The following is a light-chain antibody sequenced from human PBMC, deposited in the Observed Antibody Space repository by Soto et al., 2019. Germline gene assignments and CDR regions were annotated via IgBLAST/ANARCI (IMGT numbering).Light chain of an antibody. V-gene: IGKV1-5*03. CDR2: KAS. CDR1: QSVSDW. J-gene: IGKJ2*01. Sequence: DIQMTQSPSTLSASVGDRVTLTCRASQSVSDWLAWYQQKPGKAPKLLIYKASNLESGGPSRFSGSGSGTEFTLTISSLQPDDSATYYCQQYNTFSPYTFGQGTKLDIK. CDR3: QQYNTFSPYT.